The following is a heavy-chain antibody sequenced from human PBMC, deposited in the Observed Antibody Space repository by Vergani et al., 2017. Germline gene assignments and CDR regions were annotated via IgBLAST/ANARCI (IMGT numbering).Heavy chain of an antibody. CDR2: IIPIFGTA. J-gene: IGHJ6*03. V-gene: IGHV1-69*01. CDR1: GGTFSSYA. D-gene: IGHD2-2*03. CDR3: ARDLGYCSSTSCYSRYRTTYYYYYMDV. Sequence: QVQLVQSGAEVKKPGSSVKVSCKASGGTFSSYAISWVRQAPGQGLEWMGGIIPIFGTANYAQKFQGRVTITADESTSTAYMELSSLRSEDTAVYYCARDLGYCSSTSCYSRYRTTYYYYYMDVWGKGTTGTVSS.